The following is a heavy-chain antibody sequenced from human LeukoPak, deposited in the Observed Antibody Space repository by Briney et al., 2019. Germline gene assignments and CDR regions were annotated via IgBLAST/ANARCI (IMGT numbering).Heavy chain of an antibody. V-gene: IGHV1-2*02. CDR3: ARQPGIAADLDY. Sequence: ASVKVSCKASGYTFTGYYMHWVRQAPGQGLEWMGWINPNSGGTNYAQKFQGRVTMTRDTSISTAYMELRSLRSDDTAVYYCARQPGIAADLDYWGQGTLVTVS. CDR2: INPNSGGT. CDR1: GYTFTGYY. D-gene: IGHD6-13*01. J-gene: IGHJ4*02.